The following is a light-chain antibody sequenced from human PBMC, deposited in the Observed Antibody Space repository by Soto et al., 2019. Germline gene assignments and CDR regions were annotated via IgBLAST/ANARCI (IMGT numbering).Light chain of an antibody. CDR3: QQYNNWPPIT. CDR2: GAS. V-gene: IGKV3-15*01. J-gene: IGKJ5*01. CDR1: QSVSSN. Sequence: EIVLTQSPATLSLSPGERATLSCRASQSVSSNLAWYQQKPGQAPRLLIYGASTRATGVPARFSGSGSGTEFTLTVSSLQSEDFAVYYCQQYNNWPPITFGRGTRLEIK.